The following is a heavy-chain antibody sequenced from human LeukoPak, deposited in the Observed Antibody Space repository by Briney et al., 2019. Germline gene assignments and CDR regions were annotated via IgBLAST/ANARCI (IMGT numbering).Heavy chain of an antibody. D-gene: IGHD3-3*01. J-gene: IGHJ4*02. CDR2: ISGSGGST. CDR1: GFTFSSYA. Sequence: VGSLRLSCAASGFTFSSYAMSWVRQAPGKGLEWVSAISGSGGSTYYADSVKGRFTISRDNSKNTLYLQMNSLRAEDTAVYYCAKDYYDFWSGYYTRGYFDYRGQGTLVTVSS. V-gene: IGHV3-23*01. CDR3: AKDYYDFWSGYYTRGYFDY.